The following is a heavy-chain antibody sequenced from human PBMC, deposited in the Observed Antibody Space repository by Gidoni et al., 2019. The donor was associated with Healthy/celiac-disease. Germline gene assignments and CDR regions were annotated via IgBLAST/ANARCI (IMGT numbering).Heavy chain of an antibody. D-gene: IGHD1-26*01. CDR3: ARVAASMSILVGATPDHLDY. CDR2: IYHSGST. CDR1: GYSISRGYY. Sequence: QVQLQESGPGLVKPSETLSLTCAVSGYSISRGYYWGWIRQPPGKGLEWIGSIYHSGSTYDNPAVKSRVTISVDTSKNQCALKLSSVTAADTAVYYCARVAASMSILVGATPDHLDYWGQGTLVTVSS. J-gene: IGHJ4*02. V-gene: IGHV4-38-2*01.